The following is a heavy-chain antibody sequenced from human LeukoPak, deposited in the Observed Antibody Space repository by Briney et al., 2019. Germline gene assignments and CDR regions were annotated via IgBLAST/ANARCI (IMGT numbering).Heavy chain of an antibody. CDR3: ARRQIIASRGDWFDP. Sequence: GESLKISCKGSGYSFTSYWIGWVRQMPGKGLEWMGIIYPGDSDTRYSPSFQGQVTISADKSISTAYLQWSSLKASDTAMYYCARRQIIASRGDWFDPWGQGTLVTVSS. V-gene: IGHV5-51*01. J-gene: IGHJ5*02. CDR1: GYSFTSYW. CDR2: IYPGDSDT. D-gene: IGHD2/OR15-2a*01.